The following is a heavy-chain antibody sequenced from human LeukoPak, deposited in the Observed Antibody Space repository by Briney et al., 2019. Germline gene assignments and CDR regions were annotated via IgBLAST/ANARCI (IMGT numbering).Heavy chain of an antibody. CDR3: ARSGGTWSYNY. D-gene: IGHD1-26*01. CDR1: GGSISSSSYY. V-gene: IGHV4-61*01. Sequence: SETLSLTCTVSGGSISSSSYYWSWIRQPPGKGLEWLGYVYNSGSTHYNPSLKSRVTISADTSKNQFSLNLTSVTAADTAVYYCARSGGTWSYNYWGQGTLVTVSS. CDR2: VYNSGST. J-gene: IGHJ4*02.